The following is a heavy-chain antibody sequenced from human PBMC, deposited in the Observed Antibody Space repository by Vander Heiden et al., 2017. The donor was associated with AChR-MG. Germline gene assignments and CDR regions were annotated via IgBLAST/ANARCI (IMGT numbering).Heavy chain of an antibody. V-gene: IGHV3-48*03. Sequence: EVQLVESGGGLVQPGGSLRLFCLTSRLNFRSEEMNWVRQAPGKGLEWVSYISSSGNTIFYADSVKGRFTISRDNVKNSLYLQMKSLRAEDTAIYYCARAPPGYCSGDSCYLDAFDIWGQGTMVTVAS. CDR3: ARAPPGYCSGDSCYLDAFDI. CDR1: RLNFRSEE. D-gene: IGHD2-15*01. J-gene: IGHJ3*02. CDR2: ISSSGNTI.